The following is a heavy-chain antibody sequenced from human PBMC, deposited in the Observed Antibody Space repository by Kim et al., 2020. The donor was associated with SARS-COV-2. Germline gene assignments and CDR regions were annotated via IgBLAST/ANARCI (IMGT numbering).Heavy chain of an antibody. CDR1: GGSISSYY. Sequence: SETLSLTCTVSGGSISSYYWSWIRQPPGKGLEWIGYIYYSGSTNYNPSLKSRVTISVDTSKNQFSLKLSSVTAADTAVYYCARLGYYYDSSVVWFDPWGQGTLVTVSS. J-gene: IGHJ5*02. CDR3: ARLGYYYDSSVVWFDP. D-gene: IGHD3-22*01. CDR2: IYYSGST. V-gene: IGHV4-59*08.